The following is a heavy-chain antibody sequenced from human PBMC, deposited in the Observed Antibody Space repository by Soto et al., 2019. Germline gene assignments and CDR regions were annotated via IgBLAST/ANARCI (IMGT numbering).Heavy chain of an antibody. J-gene: IGHJ4*02. CDR1: GGSISSSSYY. CDR3: ARHIFRYYFDY. V-gene: IGHV4-39*01. Sequence: SETLSLTCTVSGGSISSSSYYWGWIRQPPGKGLEWIGSIYYSGSTYYNPSLKSRVTISVDTSKNQFSLKLSSVTAADTAMYYCARHIFRYYFDYWGQGTLVTVSS. CDR2: IYYSGST. D-gene: IGHD2-21*01.